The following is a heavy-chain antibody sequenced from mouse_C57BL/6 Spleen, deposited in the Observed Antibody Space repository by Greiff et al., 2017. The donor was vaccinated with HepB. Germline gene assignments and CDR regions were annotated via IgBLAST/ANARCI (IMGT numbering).Heavy chain of an antibody. CDR1: GFTFSSYA. CDR2: ISSGGDYI. J-gene: IGHJ2*01. CDR3: TRGYYDYDDGYYFDY. D-gene: IGHD2-4*01. Sequence: KLEESGEGLVKPGGSLKLSCAASGFTFSSYAMSWVRQTPEKRLEWVAYISSGGDYIYYADTVKGRFTISRDNARNTLYLQMSSLKSEDTAMYYCTRGYYDYDDGYYFDYWGQGTTLTVSS. V-gene: IGHV5-9-1*02.